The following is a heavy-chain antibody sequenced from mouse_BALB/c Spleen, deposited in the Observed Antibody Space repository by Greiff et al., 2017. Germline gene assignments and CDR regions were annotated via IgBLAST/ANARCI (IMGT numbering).Heavy chain of an antibody. D-gene: IGHD1-1*01. V-gene: IGHV1S81*02. Sequence: QVQLQQSGAELVKPGASVKLSCKASGYTFTSYYMYWVKQRPGQGLEWIGEINPSNGGTNFNEKFKSKATLTVDKSSSTAYMQLSSLTSEDSAVYYCTRGKFGYYGSSPWFAYWGQGTLVTVSA. CDR1: GYTFTSYY. CDR3: TRGKFGYYGSSPWFAY. J-gene: IGHJ3*01. CDR2: INPSNGGT.